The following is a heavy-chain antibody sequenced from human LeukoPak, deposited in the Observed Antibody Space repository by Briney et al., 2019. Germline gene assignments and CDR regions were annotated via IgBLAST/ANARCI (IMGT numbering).Heavy chain of an antibody. D-gene: IGHD6-19*01. CDR3: ARCEVRSQWRGRNYYYMDV. V-gene: IGHV3-66*01. Sequence: RGGLRLSCAAPGYPVSSNYRSTVPQAPGKGLEWDSHNHTGDNPFNADSVKGRLTISRDNSKNPLCLQMNSLRAHDTAVYYCARCEVRSQWRGRNYYYMDVCGKGTTVT. CDR2: NHTGDNP. CDR1: GYPVSSNY. J-gene: IGHJ6*03.